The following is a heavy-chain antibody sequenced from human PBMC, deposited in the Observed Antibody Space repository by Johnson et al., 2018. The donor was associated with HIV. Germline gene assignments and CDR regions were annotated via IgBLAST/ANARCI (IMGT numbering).Heavy chain of an antibody. J-gene: IGHJ3*02. Sequence: VQLVESGGGLIQPGGSLRLSCAASGFTVSSNYMSWVRQAPGKGLEWVSYISPSDSTIYYADSVKGRFTISRDNSKNTLHLQMNSLRTEETAVYYCVRGRISTVVVDLRGGGFDIWGQGTLVTVSS. V-gene: IGHV3-48*01. CDR1: GFTVSSNY. CDR3: VRGRISTVVVDLRGGGFDI. D-gene: IGHD2-2*01. CDR2: ISPSDSTI.